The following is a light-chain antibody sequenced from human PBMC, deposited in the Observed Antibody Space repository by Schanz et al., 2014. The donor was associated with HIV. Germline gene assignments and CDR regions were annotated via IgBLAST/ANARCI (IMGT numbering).Light chain of an antibody. CDR2: GAS. V-gene: IGKV3-11*01. CDR3: HHYGDSRGT. J-gene: IGKJ4*02. CDR1: QSVSSY. Sequence: EVVLTQSPATLSLSPGERATLSCRASQSVSSYLVWYQQKPGQAPRLLISGASTRATGVPARFSGSGSGTDFTLTISSLQSEDFAVYYCHHYGDSRGTFGGGTEVDI.